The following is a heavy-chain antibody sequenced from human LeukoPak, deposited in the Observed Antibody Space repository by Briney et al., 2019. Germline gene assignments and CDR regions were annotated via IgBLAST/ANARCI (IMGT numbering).Heavy chain of an antibody. CDR3: ARVGYYYDSSGYFDY. CDR2: TYYRSKWYN. Sequence: SQTLSLTCAISGDSVSSNSAAWNWIRQSPSRGLEWLGRTYYRSKWYNDYAVSVKSRITINPDTSKNQFSLQLNSVTPADTAVYYCARVGYYYDSSGYFDYWGQGTLVTVSS. J-gene: IGHJ4*02. CDR1: GDSVSSNSAA. V-gene: IGHV6-1*01. D-gene: IGHD3-22*01.